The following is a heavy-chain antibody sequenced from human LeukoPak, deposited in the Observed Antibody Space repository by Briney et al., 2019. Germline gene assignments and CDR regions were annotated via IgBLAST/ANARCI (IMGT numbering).Heavy chain of an antibody. CDR2: IYTSGST. CDR1: GGSISSGSYY. V-gene: IGHV4-61*02. CDR3: ASYYDSSGFDI. Sequence: PSETLSLTCTVSGGSISSGSYYWSWIRQPARKGLEWIGRIYTSGSTNYNPSLKSRVTISVDTSKNQFSLKLSSVTAADTAVYYCASYYDSSGFDIWGQGTMVTVSS. D-gene: IGHD3-22*01. J-gene: IGHJ3*02.